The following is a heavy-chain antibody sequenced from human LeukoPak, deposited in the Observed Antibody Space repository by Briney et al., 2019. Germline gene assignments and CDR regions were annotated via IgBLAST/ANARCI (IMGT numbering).Heavy chain of an antibody. Sequence: SGGSLRLSCAASGFTFNNYWMHWVRQPPGKGLVWISRINSDGRSTNYADSVKGRFNISRDDAKNTLYLQMNSLRAEDTAVYYCAAAVAAAPGAYWGQGTLVTVSS. V-gene: IGHV3-74*01. CDR1: GFTFNNYW. D-gene: IGHD6-13*01. J-gene: IGHJ4*02. CDR2: INSDGRST. CDR3: AAAVAAAPGAY.